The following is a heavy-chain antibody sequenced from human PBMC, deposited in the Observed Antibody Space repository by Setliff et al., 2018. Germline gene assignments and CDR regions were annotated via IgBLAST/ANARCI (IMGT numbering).Heavy chain of an antibody. CDR1: GGSITSRSYY. CDR3: VKPTWAGEVSSPFAFWFES. D-gene: IGHD3-3*01. V-gene: IGHV4-39*01. CDR2: IYYSGTT. J-gene: IGHJ5*01. Sequence: SETLSLTCSVSGGSITSRSYYWGWIRQSPGTGLEWLGTIYYSGTTYYNSSLRSRVSISTDTSKNEFSLRLSSVTAADTAVYYCVKPTWAGEVSSPFAFWFESWGQGTLVTVSS.